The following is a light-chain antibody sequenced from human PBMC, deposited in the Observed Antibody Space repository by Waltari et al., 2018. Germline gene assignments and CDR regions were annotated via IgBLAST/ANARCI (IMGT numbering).Light chain of an antibody. Sequence: DIQLTQSPSFLSASVGDRVTITCRASQGISSYLVWYQQKPGKAPKVLIYAASTLQSGVPSRFSGSGSGTEFTLTISSLQPEDFATYYCQQLNSYPYTFGQWTKLEIK. J-gene: IGKJ2*01. CDR1: QGISSY. CDR3: QQLNSYPYT. CDR2: AAS. V-gene: IGKV1-9*01.